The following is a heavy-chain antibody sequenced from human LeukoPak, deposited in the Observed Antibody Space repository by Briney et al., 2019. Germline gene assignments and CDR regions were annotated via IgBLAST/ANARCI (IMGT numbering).Heavy chain of an antibody. D-gene: IGHD3-22*01. CDR2: ISSSSSYI. V-gene: IGHV3-21*01. CDR3: ARDPATYYYDDSGYLHHLYYYMDV. CDR1: GFTFSSYS. Sequence: GGSLRLSCAASGFTFSSYSMNWVRQAPGKGLEWVSSISSSSSYIYYADSVKGRFTISRDNSKNTLLLQMNSLRAEDTAVYYCARDPATYYYDDSGYLHHLYYYMDVWGEGTTVTVSS. J-gene: IGHJ6*03.